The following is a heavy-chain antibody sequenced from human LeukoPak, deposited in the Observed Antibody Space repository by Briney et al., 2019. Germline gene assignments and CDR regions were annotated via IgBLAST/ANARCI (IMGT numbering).Heavy chain of an antibody. CDR3: ARQAGSGYYYYFDY. J-gene: IGHJ4*02. V-gene: IGHV4-4*09. Sequence: SETLSLTCTVSGGSIRSYYWSWIRQPPGKGLEWIGYIYTSGSTNYNPSLKSRVTISVDTSKNQFSLKLSSVTAADTAVSYCARQAGSGYYYYFDYWGQGTLVTVSS. CDR2: IYTSGST. D-gene: IGHD3-22*01. CDR1: GGSIRSYY.